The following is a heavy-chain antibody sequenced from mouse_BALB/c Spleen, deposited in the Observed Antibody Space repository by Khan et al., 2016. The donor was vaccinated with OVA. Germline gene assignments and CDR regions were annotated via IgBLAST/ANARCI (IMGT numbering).Heavy chain of an antibody. J-gene: IGHJ2*01. CDR3: ARKNSSDFDY. V-gene: IGHV1-20*02. D-gene: IGHD1-1*01. Sequence: EVQLQESGPELVKPGASVKISCKASGYSFTGYFMNWVVQSHGKSLEWIGRINPHIGETFYNQKFKGKATLTADESSSTAHMELRSLASEDSAVYYCARKNSSDFDYWGQGTTLTVSS. CDR2: INPHIGET. CDR1: GYSFTGYF.